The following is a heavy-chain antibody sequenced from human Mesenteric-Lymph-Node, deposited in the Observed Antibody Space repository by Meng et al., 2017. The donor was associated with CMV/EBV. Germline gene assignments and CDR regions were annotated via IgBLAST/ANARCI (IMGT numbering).Heavy chain of an antibody. CDR3: ARDLGSRDAFDI. CDR2: IIPIFGTA. V-gene: IGHV1-69*05. CDR1: GYTFTTYG. Sequence: SVKVSCKASGYTFTTYGISWVRQAPGQGLEWMGGIIPIFGTANYAQKFQGRVTITTDESTSTAYMELSSLRSEDTAVYYCARDLGSRDAFDIWGQGTMVTVSS. D-gene: IGHD2-15*01. J-gene: IGHJ3*02.